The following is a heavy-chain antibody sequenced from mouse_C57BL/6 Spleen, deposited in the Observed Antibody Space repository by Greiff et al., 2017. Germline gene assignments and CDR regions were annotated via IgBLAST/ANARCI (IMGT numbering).Heavy chain of an antibody. J-gene: IGHJ3*01. CDR3: ARQHYGSSQAWFAY. CDR1: GYTFTDYE. V-gene: IGHV1-15*01. CDR2: IHPETGGT. Sequence: VKLMESGAELVRPGASVTLSCTASGYTFTDYEMHWVQQTPVHGLEWIGAIHPETGGTAYNQKFKGKAILTADKASSTAYMELRSLTSEDSAVYYCARQHYGSSQAWFAYWGQGTLVTVSA. D-gene: IGHD1-1*01.